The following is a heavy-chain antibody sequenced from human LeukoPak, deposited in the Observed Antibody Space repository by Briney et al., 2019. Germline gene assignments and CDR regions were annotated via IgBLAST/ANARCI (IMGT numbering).Heavy chain of an antibody. CDR2: INHSGST. D-gene: IGHD6-13*01. CDR1: GGSFSGYH. J-gene: IGHJ4*02. CDR3: ARDLSSWYEGDY. V-gene: IGHV4-34*01. Sequence: SETLSLTCPVYGGSFSGYHWSWLRPPPGKGLEWIGEINHSGSTNYNPSLKSRVTISVDTSKNQFSLKLSSVTAADTVVYYCARDLSSWYEGDYWGQGTLVTVSS.